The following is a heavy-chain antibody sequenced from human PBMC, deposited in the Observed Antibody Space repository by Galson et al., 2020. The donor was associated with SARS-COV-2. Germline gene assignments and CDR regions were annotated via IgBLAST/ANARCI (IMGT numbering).Heavy chain of an antibody. CDR2: ISHSGSP. J-gene: IGHJ2*01. V-gene: IGHV4-4*02. CDR3: VRNRGDSWYCDV. D-gene: IGHD6-25*01. CDR1: GASISSGDW. Sequence: SETLSLTCAVSGASISSGDWWCWVRQHPGKGLEWIGEISHSGSPNKNPSLKSRVTISMDTSTNQFSLRLNSVTAADTAVYYCVRNRGDSWYCDVWGRGTLVTVSS.